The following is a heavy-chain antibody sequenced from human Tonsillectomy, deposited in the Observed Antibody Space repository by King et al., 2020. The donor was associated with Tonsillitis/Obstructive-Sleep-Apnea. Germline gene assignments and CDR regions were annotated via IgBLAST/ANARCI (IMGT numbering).Heavy chain of an antibody. Sequence: QLVQSGVEVKKPGASVKVSCKAFGYTFSSYGISWVRQAPGQGLEWMGWISTYNGNTNYAQKIQGRVTMTTDTSTNTAYMELRSLRSDDTAVYYCASTGVIVGDAFDIWGQGTMVTVSS. CDR3: ASTGVIVGDAFDI. V-gene: IGHV1-18*01. CDR2: ISTYNGNT. D-gene: IGHD2-8*02. CDR1: GYTFSSYG. J-gene: IGHJ3*02.